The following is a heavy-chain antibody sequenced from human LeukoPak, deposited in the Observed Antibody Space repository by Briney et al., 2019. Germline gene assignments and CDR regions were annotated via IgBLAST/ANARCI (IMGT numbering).Heavy chain of an antibody. D-gene: IGHD6-19*01. J-gene: IGHJ4*02. CDR2: INPNSGGT. CDR3: ARSQSRGWAGY. CDR1: GYTFTRYY. Sequence: PSVKVSCKASGYTFTRYYMHWVRQAAGQGLEWMGWINPNSGGTNYAQKFQGMVTMTRDTSISTAYMELSRLRSDDTAVYYCARSQSRGWAGYWAQGTLVTVSS. V-gene: IGHV1-2*02.